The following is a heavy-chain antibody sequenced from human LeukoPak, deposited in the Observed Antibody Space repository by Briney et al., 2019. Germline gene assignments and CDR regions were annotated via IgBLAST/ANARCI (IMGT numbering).Heavy chain of an antibody. V-gene: IGHV4-59*01. CDR1: GGSISSYY. CDR2: IYYSGST. D-gene: IGHD3-10*02. CDR3: ARGCSGVYYFDY. J-gene: IGHJ4*02. Sequence: PSETLSLTCTVSGGSISSYYWSWIRQPPGKGLEWIGYIYYSGSTNYNPSLKSRVTISVDTSKNQFSLKLSSVTAADTAVYYCARGCSGVYYFDYWGQGTLVTVSS.